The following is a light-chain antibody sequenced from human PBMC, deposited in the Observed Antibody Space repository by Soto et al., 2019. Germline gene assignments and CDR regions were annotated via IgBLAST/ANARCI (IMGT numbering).Light chain of an antibody. CDR1: SSNIGAGYD. CDR2: DEN. CDR3: QSYDSSLSAYV. J-gene: IGLJ1*01. Sequence: QSVLRHPRSVSWAPGDRVTISCTGSSSNIGAGYDLHWYQQLPGTAPKLLIYDENNRPSGVPDRFSGSKSGTSASLAITGLHAEDEADYHCQSYDSSLSAYVFGTGTKVTVL. V-gene: IGLV1-40*01.